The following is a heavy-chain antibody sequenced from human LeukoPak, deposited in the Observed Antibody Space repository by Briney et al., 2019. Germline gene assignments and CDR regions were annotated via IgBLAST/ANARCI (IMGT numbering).Heavy chain of an antibody. CDR2: ISAYNGNT. V-gene: IGHV1-18*01. J-gene: IGHJ3*02. CDR3: ARDSPSTRLRREIFAFDI. CDR1: GYTFTSYG. D-gene: IGHD2-15*01. Sequence: ASVKVSCKASGYTFTSYGISWVRQALGQGLEWMGWISAYNGNTNYAQKLQGRVTMTTDTSTNTAYMQLTSLTSDDTAVYYCARDSPSTRLRREIFAFDIWGQGTMVTVSS.